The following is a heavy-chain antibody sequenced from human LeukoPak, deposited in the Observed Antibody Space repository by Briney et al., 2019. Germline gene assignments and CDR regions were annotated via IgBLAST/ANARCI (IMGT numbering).Heavy chain of an antibody. Sequence: PGGSLRLSCAASGFTFSSYSMNWVRQAPGKGLEWVSSISSSSSYIYYADSVKGRFTISRDNAKNSLYLQMNSLRAEDTAVYYCARAEDNVVVPAAVDYWGQGTLVTVSS. D-gene: IGHD2-2*01. J-gene: IGHJ4*02. CDR2: ISSSSSYI. CDR1: GFTFSSYS. V-gene: IGHV3-21*01. CDR3: ARAEDNVVVPAAVDY.